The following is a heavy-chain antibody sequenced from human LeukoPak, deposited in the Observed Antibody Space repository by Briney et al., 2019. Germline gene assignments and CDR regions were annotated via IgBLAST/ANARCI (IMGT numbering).Heavy chain of an antibody. Sequence: SETLSLTCTVSGGTISSYYWSWIRQHPGKGLEWIGYIYYSGSTYYNPSLKSRVTISVDTSKNQFSLKLSSVTAADTAVYYCARVTVTRYFDYWGQGTLVTVSS. CDR3: ARVTVTRYFDY. CDR1: GGTISSYY. D-gene: IGHD4-17*01. V-gene: IGHV4-59*06. CDR2: IYYSGST. J-gene: IGHJ4*02.